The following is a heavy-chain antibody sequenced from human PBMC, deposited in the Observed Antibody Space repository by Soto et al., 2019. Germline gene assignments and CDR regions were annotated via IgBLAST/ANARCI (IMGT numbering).Heavy chain of an antibody. V-gene: IGHV1-69*12. CDR1: GDTFDTFA. CDR2: IIPIFRTP. J-gene: IGHJ6*02. CDR3: ARDTDREQLGGNYYYTLDV. Sequence: QVQLVQSGAEVVKPGSSVKVSCKASGDTFDTFAISWVRQAPGQGLEWMGGIIPIFRTPDYGQKFQGRVTITADESTSTASMELSSLRSEDTAVYYCARDTDREQLGGNYYYTLDVWGQGTTVTVSS. D-gene: IGHD1-1*01.